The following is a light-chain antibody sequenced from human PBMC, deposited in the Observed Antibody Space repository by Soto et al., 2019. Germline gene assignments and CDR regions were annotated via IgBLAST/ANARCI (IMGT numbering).Light chain of an antibody. Sequence: SLLTQPPSASGSPGQSFAISCTGTISDVGGYNYVSWYQQHPGKAPKLMIYEVNKRPSGVPDRFSGSKSGNTASLTVSGLQAEDEADYYCSSYAGSSNVFGTGTKVTVL. CDR2: EVN. J-gene: IGLJ1*01. CDR1: ISDVGGYNY. V-gene: IGLV2-8*01. CDR3: SSYAGSSNV.